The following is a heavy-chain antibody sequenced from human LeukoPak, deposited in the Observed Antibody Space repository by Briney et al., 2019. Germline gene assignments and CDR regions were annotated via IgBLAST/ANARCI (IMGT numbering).Heavy chain of an antibody. V-gene: IGHV1-8*02. CDR1: GDTFSDHY. CDR2: MNPNSGNT. J-gene: IGHJ4*02. CDR3: ARGRVGGLNY. D-gene: IGHD4-23*01. Sequence: ASVKVSCKASGDTFSDHYMHWVRQAPGQGLEWMGWMNPNSGNTGYAQKFQGRVTMTRNTSISTAYMELSSLRSEDTAVYYCARGRVGGLNYWGQGTLVTVSS.